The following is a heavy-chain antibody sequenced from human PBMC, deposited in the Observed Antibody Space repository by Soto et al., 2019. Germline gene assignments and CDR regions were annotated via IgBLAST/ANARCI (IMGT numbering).Heavy chain of an antibody. J-gene: IGHJ6*02. Sequence: QVQLVESGGGVVQPGRSLRLSCAASGFTFSSYGMHWVRQAPGKGLEWVAVIWYDGSNKYYADSVKGRFTISRDNSKNTLYLQMNSLRAEDTAVYYCARDRGPLSFWSGDYGMDVWGQGTTVTVSS. D-gene: IGHD3-3*01. CDR2: IWYDGSNK. V-gene: IGHV3-33*01. CDR3: ARDRGPLSFWSGDYGMDV. CDR1: GFTFSSYG.